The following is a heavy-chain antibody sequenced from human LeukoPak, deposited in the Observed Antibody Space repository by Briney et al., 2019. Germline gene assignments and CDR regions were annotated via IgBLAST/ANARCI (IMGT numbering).Heavy chain of an antibody. V-gene: IGHV3-30*04. Sequence: GRSLRLSCAASGFTFSSYAMHWVRQAPGKGLEWVAVISYDGSNKYYADSEKGRFTISRDNSKNTLYLQMNSLRAEDTAVYYCARDPTLEMATITPYFDYWGQGTLVTVSS. CDR3: ARDPTLEMATITPYFDY. D-gene: IGHD5-24*01. CDR2: ISYDGSNK. CDR1: GFTFSSYA. J-gene: IGHJ4*02.